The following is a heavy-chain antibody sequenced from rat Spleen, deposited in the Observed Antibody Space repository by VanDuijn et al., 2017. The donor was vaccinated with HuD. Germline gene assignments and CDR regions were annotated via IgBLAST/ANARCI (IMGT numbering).Heavy chain of an antibody. CDR1: GFTFSDYG. V-gene: IGHV5-29*01. D-gene: IGHD1-9*01. CDR2: ISYGDSSGHSGT. CDR3: ARRHYGYTDYFDY. J-gene: IGHJ2*01. Sequence: EVQLVESGGGLVQPGRSLKLSCAASGFTFSDYGVDWVRQAPTTGLEWVATISYGDSSGHSGTYYRDSVKGRFTISRDNAKSTLSLQMDSLRSEDTATYYCARRHYGYTDYFDYWGQGVMVTVSS.